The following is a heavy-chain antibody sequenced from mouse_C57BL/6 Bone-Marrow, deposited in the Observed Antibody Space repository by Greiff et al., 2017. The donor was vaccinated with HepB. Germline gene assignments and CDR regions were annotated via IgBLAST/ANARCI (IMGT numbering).Heavy chain of an antibody. CDR2: IHPSDSDT. Sequence: QVQLQQSGAELVKPGASVKVSCKASGYTFTSYWMHWVKQRPGQGLEWIGRIHPSDSDTNYNQKFKGKATLTVDKSSSTAYMQLSSLTSEDSAVSYCAIYNNPYYYAMDYWGQGTSVTVST. CDR3: AIYNNPYYYAMDY. J-gene: IGHJ4*01. V-gene: IGHV1-74*01. D-gene: IGHD1-3*01. CDR1: GYTFTSYW.